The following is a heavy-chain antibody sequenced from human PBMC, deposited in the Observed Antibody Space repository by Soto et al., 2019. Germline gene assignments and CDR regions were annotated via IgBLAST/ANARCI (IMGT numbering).Heavy chain of an antibody. D-gene: IGHD3-22*01. CDR1: GFTFSSYA. CDR3: AKGVDSSGYYSTWFDP. V-gene: IGHV3-23*01. Sequence: LRLSCAASGFTFSSYAMTWVRQAPGKGLEWVSSISGSGGSTYYADSVKGRFTVSRDNSKNTLHLQMNSLRAEDTAVYYCAKGVDSSGYYSTWFDPWGQGTLVTVSS. CDR2: ISGSGGST. J-gene: IGHJ5*02.